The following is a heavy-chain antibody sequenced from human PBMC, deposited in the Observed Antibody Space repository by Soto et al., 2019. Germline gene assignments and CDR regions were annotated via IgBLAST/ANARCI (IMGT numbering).Heavy chain of an antibody. CDR1: GYSFTSYW. CDR2: IYPGDSDT. V-gene: IGHV5-51*01. D-gene: IGHD3-3*01. Sequence: PGESLKISCKGSGYSFTSYWIDWVRQMPGKGLEWMGIIYPGDSDTRYSPSFQGQVTISADKSISTAYLQWSSLKASDTAMYYCARRLGVAPVAFDIWGQGSMVTVSS. CDR3: ARRLGVAPVAFDI. J-gene: IGHJ3*02.